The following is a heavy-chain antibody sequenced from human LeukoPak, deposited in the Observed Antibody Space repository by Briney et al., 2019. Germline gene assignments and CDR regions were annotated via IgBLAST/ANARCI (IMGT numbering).Heavy chain of an antibody. V-gene: IGHV4-4*02. D-gene: IGHD6-19*01. Sequence: SETLSLTCAVSGGSISSSNWWSWVRQPPGKGLEWIGEIYHSGSTNYNPSLKSRVTISVDKSKNQFSLKLSSATAADTAVYYCARQSSGWYAVDYWGQGTLVTVSS. CDR2: IYHSGST. J-gene: IGHJ4*02. CDR3: ARQSSGWYAVDY. CDR1: GGSISSSNW.